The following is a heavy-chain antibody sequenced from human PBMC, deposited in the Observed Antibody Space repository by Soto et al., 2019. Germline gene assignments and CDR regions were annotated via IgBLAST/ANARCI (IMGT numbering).Heavy chain of an antibody. CDR2: ISYDGSNK. V-gene: IGHV3-30*03. D-gene: IGHD3-10*01. Sequence: QVQLVESGGGVVQPGRSLRLSCAASGFTFSSYGMHWVRQAPGKGLEWVAVISYDGSNKYYADSVKGRFTISRDKSKNTLYLQMNSLRAEDTAVYYCARGSKDPYPGSRIFDFWGRGTLVTVSS. J-gene: IGHJ4*02. CDR3: ARGSKDPYPGSRIFDF. CDR1: GFTFSSYG.